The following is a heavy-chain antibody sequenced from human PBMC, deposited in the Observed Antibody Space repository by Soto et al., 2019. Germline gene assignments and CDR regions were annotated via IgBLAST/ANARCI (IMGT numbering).Heavy chain of an antibody. D-gene: IGHD6-6*01. CDR1: GYSFTSYW. Sequence: GESLKISCKGSGYSFTSYWIGWVRQMPGKGLEWMGIIYPGDSDTRYSPSFQGQVTISADKSISTAYLQWSSLKASDTAMYYCARLGRSSSLRNFYGMDVWGQGTTVTVPS. V-gene: IGHV5-51*01. J-gene: IGHJ6*02. CDR3: ARLGRSSSLRNFYGMDV. CDR2: IYPGDSDT.